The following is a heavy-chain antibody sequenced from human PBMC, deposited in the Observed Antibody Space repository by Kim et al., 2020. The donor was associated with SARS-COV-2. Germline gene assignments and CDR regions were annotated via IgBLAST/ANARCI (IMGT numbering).Heavy chain of an antibody. Sequence: GGSLRLSCAASGFTFSINAMTWVRQAPGKGLEWVAGISGSGDNTYYADSVKGRFTISRDNSKNTLYLQMNSLRAEDTAIYYCAKDRSSRTSGYYYTDSWGQGTLVTVSS. D-gene: IGHD3-22*01. CDR1: GFTFSINA. CDR2: ISGSGDNT. CDR3: AKDRSSRTSGYYYTDS. J-gene: IGHJ5*01. V-gene: IGHV3-23*01.